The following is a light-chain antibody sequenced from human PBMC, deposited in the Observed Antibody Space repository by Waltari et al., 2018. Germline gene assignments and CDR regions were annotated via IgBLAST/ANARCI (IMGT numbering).Light chain of an antibody. CDR2: KAS. V-gene: IGKV1-5*03. J-gene: IGKJ1*01. CDR1: QSISSW. CDR3: QQYNSYSWT. Sequence: DIQMTQSPSTLSASVGDRVIITGRASQSISSWFAWYQQKPGKAPKLLIDKASSLESGVPSRFSGSGSGTEFTLTISNLQPDDFATYYCQQYNSYSWTFGQGTKVEIK.